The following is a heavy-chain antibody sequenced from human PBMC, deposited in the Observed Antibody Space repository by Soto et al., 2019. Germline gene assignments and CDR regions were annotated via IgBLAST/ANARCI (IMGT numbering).Heavy chain of an antibody. CDR3: ARDGVRGYSYPRGYYGMDV. CDR1: GGTFSSYA. CDR2: IIPIFGTA. D-gene: IGHD5-18*01. J-gene: IGHJ6*02. Sequence: SVKVSCKASGGTFSSYAISWVRQAPGQGLEWMGGIIPIFGTANYAQKFQGRVTITADESTSTAYMELSSLRSEDTAVYYCARDGVRGYSYPRGYYGMDVWGQGTTVTVSS. V-gene: IGHV1-69*13.